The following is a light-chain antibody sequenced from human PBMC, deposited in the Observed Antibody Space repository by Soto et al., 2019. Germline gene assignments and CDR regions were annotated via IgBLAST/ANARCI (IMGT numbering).Light chain of an antibody. CDR2: DNN. CDR3: GTWDSSLSTVI. V-gene: IGLV1-51*01. J-gene: IGLJ2*01. Sequence: QSVLTQPPSVSAAPGQTVTISCSGSSSNLGNNYVSWYQQLPGTAPTLLIFDNNKRPSGIPDRFSGSKSGTSATLGITGLQTGDEADYYCGTWDSSLSTVIFGGGTKLTVL. CDR1: SSNLGNNY.